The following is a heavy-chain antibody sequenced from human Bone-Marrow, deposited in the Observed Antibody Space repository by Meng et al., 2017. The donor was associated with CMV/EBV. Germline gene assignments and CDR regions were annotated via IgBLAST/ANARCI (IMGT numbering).Heavy chain of an antibody. Sequence: GESLKISCAASGFTFSSYCISWVRQAPGKGLEWVSAISGSGGSTYYADSVKGRFTISRDNSKNTLYLQMNSLRAEDTAVYYCAKMFGYCSSTGCYNGDYYYYGMDVWGQGTTVTVSS. CDR2: ISGSGGST. CDR1: GFTFSSYC. J-gene: IGHJ6*02. V-gene: IGHV3-23*01. CDR3: AKMFGYCSSTGCYNGDYYYYGMDV. D-gene: IGHD2-2*02.